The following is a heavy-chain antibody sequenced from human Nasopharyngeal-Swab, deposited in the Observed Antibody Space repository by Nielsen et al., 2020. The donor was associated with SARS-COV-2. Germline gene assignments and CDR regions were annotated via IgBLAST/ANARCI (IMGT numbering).Heavy chain of an antibody. CDR1: GFTFSSYS. Sequence: GGSLRLSCAASGFTFSSYSMNWVRQAPGKGLEWVSYISSSSSTIYYADSVKGRFTISRDNAKNSLYLQMNSLRAEDTAVYYCARSPRYYYDSSGYYPREDFDYWGQGTLVTVSS. CDR3: ARSPRYYYDSSGYYPREDFDY. J-gene: IGHJ4*02. CDR2: ISSSSSTI. D-gene: IGHD3-22*01. V-gene: IGHV3-48*04.